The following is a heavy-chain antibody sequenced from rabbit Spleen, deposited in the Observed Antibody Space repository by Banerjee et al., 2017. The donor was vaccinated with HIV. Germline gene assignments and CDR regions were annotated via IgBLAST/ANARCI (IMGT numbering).Heavy chain of an antibody. CDR2: IYAGSSGST. CDR1: GIDLNNYA. D-gene: IGHD2-1*01. J-gene: IGHJ4*01. V-gene: IGHV1S40*01. CDR3: ARGSATMTMVITGFYLNL. Sequence: QSVEESGGRLVTPGTPLTLTCTVSGIDLNNYAMGWFRQAPGEGLEWIGIIYAGSSGSTYYANWAKGRFTISKTSSTTVTLQMTSLTVADTATYFCARGSATMTMVITGFYLNLWGPGTLVTVS.